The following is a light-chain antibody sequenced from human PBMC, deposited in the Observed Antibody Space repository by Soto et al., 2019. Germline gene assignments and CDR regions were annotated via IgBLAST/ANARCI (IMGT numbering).Light chain of an antibody. Sequence: NFMLTHPHSVSESPGKTVTIACTRSSGGIASNHVQWYQQRPGSAPTIVIYKNDQRFSGVPARFSGSTDGSSNSASLTISGLQIEDEADYYCQSFDPTSVVFGGGTKLTVL. CDR1: SGGIASNH. J-gene: IGLJ2*01. V-gene: IGLV6-57*04. CDR2: KND. CDR3: QSFDPTSVV.